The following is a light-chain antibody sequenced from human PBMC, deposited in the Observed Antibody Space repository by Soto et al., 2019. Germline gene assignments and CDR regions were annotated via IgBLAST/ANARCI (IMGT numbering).Light chain of an antibody. CDR1: SSDVGGYNF. CDR3: SSYTASNILEV. V-gene: IGLV2-14*01. CDR2: EVT. Sequence: QSALTQPASVSGSPGQSITISCTGTSSDVGGYNFVSWYQQHPGKAPKLIIYEVTHRPSGVSNRFSGSKSGNTASLTISGLQAEDEADYYCSSYTASNILEVFGTGT. J-gene: IGLJ1*01.